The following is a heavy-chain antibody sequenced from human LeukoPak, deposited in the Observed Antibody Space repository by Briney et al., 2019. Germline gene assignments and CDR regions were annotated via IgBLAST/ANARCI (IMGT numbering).Heavy chain of an antibody. CDR2: INSDGSTT. V-gene: IGHV3-74*01. D-gene: IGHD4-23*01. CDR3: ARDDYGGRGEFDY. CDR1: GFTFSSYW. J-gene: IGHJ4*02. Sequence: GGSLRLSCAASGFTFSSYWMHWVRHAPGKGLVWVSRINSDGSTTSYADSVKGRFTISRDNAKNTLYLQMNSLRAEDTAVYYCARDDYGGRGEFDYWGQGTLVTVSS.